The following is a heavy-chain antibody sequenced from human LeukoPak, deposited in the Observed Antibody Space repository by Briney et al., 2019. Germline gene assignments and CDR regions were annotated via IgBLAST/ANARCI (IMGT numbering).Heavy chain of an antibody. CDR3: AKDFLTVTRRNYYYYGMDV. D-gene: IGHD4-17*01. CDR1: GFTFDDYP. CDR2: ISGDGGST. V-gene: IGHV3-43*02. Sequence: GGSVRLSCAASGFTFDDYPMHWVRHAPGQGLEWVSIISGDGGSTYYADHVKGRFTISRDNSKNSLYLQMNSLRTEDTALYYCAKDFLTVTRRNYYYYGMDVWGQGTTVTVSS. J-gene: IGHJ6*02.